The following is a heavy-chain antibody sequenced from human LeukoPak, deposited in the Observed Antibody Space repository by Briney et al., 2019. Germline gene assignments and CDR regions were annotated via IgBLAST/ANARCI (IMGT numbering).Heavy chain of an antibody. CDR1: GGTFSSYA. D-gene: IGHD2-15*01. J-gene: IGHJ4*02. CDR3: ARGDGPAATLRYFDY. V-gene: IGHV1-69*05. Sequence: SVKVSCKASGGTFSSYAISWVRQAPGQGLEWMGGIIPIFGTANYAQKFQGRVTITTDESTSTAYMELSSLRSEDTAVYYCARGDGPAATLRYFDYWGQGTLVTVSS. CDR2: IIPIFGTA.